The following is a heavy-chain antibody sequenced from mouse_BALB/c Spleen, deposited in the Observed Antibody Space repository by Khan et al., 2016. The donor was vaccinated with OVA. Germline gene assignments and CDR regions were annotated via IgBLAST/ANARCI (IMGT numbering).Heavy chain of an antibody. CDR2: INPSNGRT. V-gene: IGHV1S81*02. Sequence: VKLLESGAELVNPGASVNLSCKASGYTLTSYWMHWVKQRPGQGLEWIGEINPSNGRTNYNEKFKSKATLTVDKSSSTAYMQLSSPTSEDSAVYYCARLLINFDYWGQGTTLTVSS. CDR3: ARLLINFDY. CDR1: GYTLTSYW. D-gene: IGHD2-1*01. J-gene: IGHJ2*01.